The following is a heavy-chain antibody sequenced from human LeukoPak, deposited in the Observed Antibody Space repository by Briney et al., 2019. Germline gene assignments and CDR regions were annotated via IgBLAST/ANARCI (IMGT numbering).Heavy chain of an antibody. CDR1: GYTFTGYY. V-gene: IGHV1-2*02. CDR2: INPNSGGT. CDR3: ARVAGVAASPEVDY. D-gene: IGHD2-15*01. J-gene: IGHJ4*02. Sequence: GSVKVSCKASGYTFTGYYMHWVRQAPGQGLEWMGWINPNSGGTNYAQKFQGRVTMTRDTSISTAYMELSRLRSDDTAVYYCARVAGVAASPEVDYWGQGTLVTVSS.